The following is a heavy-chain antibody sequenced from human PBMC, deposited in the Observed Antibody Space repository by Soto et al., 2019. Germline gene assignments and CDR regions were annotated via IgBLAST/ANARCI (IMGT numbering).Heavy chain of an antibody. J-gene: IGHJ4*02. CDR3: ARGQRQQQASLDY. CDR1: GDSITSTYL. V-gene: IGHV4-34*01. CDR2: INHSGST. D-gene: IGHD6-13*01. Sequence: PSDPLPLTGPAWGDSITSTYLWGWIRQPPGKGLEWIAEINHSGSTNYHPSLKRRVTISVDTSKNQFSLKLSSVTAADTAVYYCARGQRQQQASLDYWGQGALVSVS.